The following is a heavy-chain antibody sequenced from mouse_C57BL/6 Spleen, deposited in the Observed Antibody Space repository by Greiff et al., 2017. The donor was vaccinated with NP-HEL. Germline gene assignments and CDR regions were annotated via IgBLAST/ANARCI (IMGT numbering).Heavy chain of an antibody. CDR1: GYTFTGYW. Sequence: QVQLQQSGAELMKPGASVKLSCKATGYTFTGYWIEWVKQRPGHGLEWIGEILPGSGSTNYNEKFEGKATFTADTSSNTAYMQLSSLTTEDSAIYYCARGSSWAYWGQGTLVTVSA. CDR2: ILPGSGST. D-gene: IGHD1-1*01. CDR3: ARGSSWAY. V-gene: IGHV1-9*01. J-gene: IGHJ3*01.